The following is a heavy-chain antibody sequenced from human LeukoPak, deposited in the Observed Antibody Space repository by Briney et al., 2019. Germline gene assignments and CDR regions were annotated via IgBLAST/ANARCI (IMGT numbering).Heavy chain of an antibody. CDR1: GITFSRFW. D-gene: IGHD3-16*01. CDR3: ARGGGLDV. V-gene: IGHV3-7*03. Sequence: GGSLRLSCAASGITFSRFWMSWVRQAPGKGLQWVASINHNGNVNYYVDSVKGRFTISRDNAKNSLYLQMSNLRAEDTAVYFCARGGGLDVWGQGATVTVSS. CDR2: INHNGNVN. J-gene: IGHJ6*02.